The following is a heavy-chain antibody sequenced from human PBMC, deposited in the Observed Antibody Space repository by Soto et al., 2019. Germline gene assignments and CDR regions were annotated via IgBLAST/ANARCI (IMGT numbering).Heavy chain of an antibody. J-gene: IGHJ4*02. Sequence: QVQLVQSGAEVKKPGASVKVSCKASGYTFTSYGISWVRQAPGQGLEWMGWISAYNGNTNYAQKLQGKVTMTTDTTTSTAYMELRSLRSDDTAVYYCARARYCSSTSCYVPLDYWGQGTLVTVSS. CDR3: ARARYCSSTSCYVPLDY. V-gene: IGHV1-18*01. CDR1: GYTFTSYG. CDR2: ISAYNGNT. D-gene: IGHD2-2*01.